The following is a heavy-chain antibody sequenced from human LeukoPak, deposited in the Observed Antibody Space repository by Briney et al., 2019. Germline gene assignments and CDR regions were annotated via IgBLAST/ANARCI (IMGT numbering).Heavy chain of an antibody. Sequence: PGGSLRLSCAASGFTFTTYWMSWIRQAPGKGLEWVANINQDGTDKYYVDSVKGRFTFSRDSAQNPLYLQMSSLRVEDTAVYYCVTYSTGLYKGLEFWGQGTQVTVSS. CDR2: INQDGTDK. CDR3: VTYSTGLYKGLEF. V-gene: IGHV3-7*03. J-gene: IGHJ4*02. CDR1: GFTFTTYW. D-gene: IGHD2-8*02.